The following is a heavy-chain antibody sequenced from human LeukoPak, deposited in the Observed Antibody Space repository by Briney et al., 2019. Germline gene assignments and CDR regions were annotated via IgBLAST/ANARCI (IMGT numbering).Heavy chain of an antibody. V-gene: IGHV3-49*04. J-gene: IGHJ4*02. Sequence: PGGSLRLSCTASGFTFADYAMNWVRQAPGKGLEWVGFIRSKAYGGTTEYAASGKGRFSISRDDTKSTAHLQMNSLKTEDTAVYYCTADYDDPSTFDYWGQGTLVTVSS. CDR1: GFTFADYA. D-gene: IGHD4-17*01. CDR2: IRSKAYGGTT. CDR3: TADYDDPSTFDY.